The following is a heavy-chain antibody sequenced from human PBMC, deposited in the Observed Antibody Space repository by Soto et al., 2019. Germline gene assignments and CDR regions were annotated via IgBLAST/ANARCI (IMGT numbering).Heavy chain of an antibody. CDR3: ARDRWRELLHVGAFDI. CDR1: GFTFSSYS. V-gene: IGHV3-21*01. D-gene: IGHD1-26*01. J-gene: IGHJ3*02. CDR2: ISSSSSYI. Sequence: EVQLVESGGGLVKPGGSLRLSCAASGFTFSSYSMNWVRQAPGKGLEWVSSISSSSSYIYYADSVKGRFTISRDNAKNSLYLQMNSLRAEDTAVYYCARDRWRELLHVGAFDIWGQGTMVTVSS.